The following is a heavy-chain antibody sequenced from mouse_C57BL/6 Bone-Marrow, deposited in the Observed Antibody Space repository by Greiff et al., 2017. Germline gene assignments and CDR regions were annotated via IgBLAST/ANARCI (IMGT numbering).Heavy chain of an antibody. CDR2: INHNNGGP. CDR3: FTTVVAYFDY. J-gene: IGHJ2*01. D-gene: IGHD1-1*01. Sequence: VQLQQSGPELVKPGASVKISCKASGYTFTDYYMNWVKQSHGKSLEWIGDINHNNGGPSYNQKLKGKATLTVDKSSSPAYMELRSLTSEVSAVYYCFTTVVAYFDYGGQGTTLTVSS. V-gene: IGHV1-26*01. CDR1: GYTFTDYY.